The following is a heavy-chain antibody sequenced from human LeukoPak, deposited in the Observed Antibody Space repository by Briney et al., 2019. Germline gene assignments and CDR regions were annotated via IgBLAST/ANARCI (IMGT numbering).Heavy chain of an antibody. CDR2: ISAYNGNT. CDR3: ARDGGAINPYYFDY. Sequence: ASVKVSCKASGYIFTTYGISWVRQAPGQGPDWVGWISAYNGNTKYAQKLQGRVTMTTDTSTNTAYMELRSLRSDDTAVYYCARDGGAINPYYFDYWGQGTLVTVSS. J-gene: IGHJ4*02. CDR1: GYIFTTYG. V-gene: IGHV1-18*01. D-gene: IGHD3-16*02.